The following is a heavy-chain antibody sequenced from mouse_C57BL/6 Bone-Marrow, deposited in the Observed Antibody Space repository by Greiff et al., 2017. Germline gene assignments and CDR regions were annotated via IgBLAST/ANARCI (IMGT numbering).Heavy chain of an antibody. CDR3: ARGYSNYGGFAY. D-gene: IGHD2-5*01. J-gene: IGHJ3*01. CDR2: INPGSGGT. Sequence: QVQLQQSGAELVRPGTSVKVSCKASGYAFTNYLIEWVKQRPGQGLEWIGVINPGSGGTNYNEKFKGKATLTADKSSSTAYMQLSSLTSEDSAVYFCARGYSNYGGFAYWGQGTLVTVSA. CDR1: GYAFTNYL. V-gene: IGHV1-54*01.